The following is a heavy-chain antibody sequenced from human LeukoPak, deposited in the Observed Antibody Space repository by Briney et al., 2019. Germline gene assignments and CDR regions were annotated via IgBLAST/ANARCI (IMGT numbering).Heavy chain of an antibody. Sequence: PGRSLRLSCAASGFTFSSYAMHWVRQAPGKGLEWVAVISYDGSNKYYADSVKGRFTISRDNSKNTLYLQMNSLRAEDTAVYYCAKALGSYTAGGAGYWGQGTLVTVSS. J-gene: IGHJ4*02. D-gene: IGHD1-26*01. V-gene: IGHV3-30*04. CDR3: AKALGSYTAGGAGY. CDR1: GFTFSSYA. CDR2: ISYDGSNK.